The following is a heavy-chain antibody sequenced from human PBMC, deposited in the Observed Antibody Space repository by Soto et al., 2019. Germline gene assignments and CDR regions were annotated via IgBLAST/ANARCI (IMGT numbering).Heavy chain of an antibody. CDR1: GGPFSRYA. CDR2: IIPIFGTA. D-gene: IGHD6-19*01. CDR3: AREHAPGIAVAGLDT. V-gene: IGHV1-69*01. Sequence: QVQLVQSGAEVKKPGSSVKVSCKASGGPFSRYAISWVRQAPGQGLEWMGGIIPIFGTANYAQKFQGRVTITADESTSTDNMELSSLRSEDTDVYYCAREHAPGIAVAGLDTWGQGTLDTVAA. J-gene: IGHJ5*02.